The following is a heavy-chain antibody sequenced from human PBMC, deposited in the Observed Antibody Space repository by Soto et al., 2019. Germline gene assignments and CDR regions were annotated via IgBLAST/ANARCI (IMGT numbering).Heavy chain of an antibody. CDR1: GFTFSSYG. Sequence: GGSLRLSCAASGFTFSSYGMHWVRQAPGKGVGGVAVIWYDGSNKYYADSVKGRFTISRDNSKNTLYLQMNSLRAEDTAVYYCARDQQWLRFDPWGQGTLVTVSS. CDR3: ARDQQWLRFDP. J-gene: IGHJ5*02. V-gene: IGHV3-33*01. CDR2: IWYDGSNK. D-gene: IGHD6-19*01.